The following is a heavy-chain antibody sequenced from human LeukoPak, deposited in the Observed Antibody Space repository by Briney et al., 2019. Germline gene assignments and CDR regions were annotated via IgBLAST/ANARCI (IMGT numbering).Heavy chain of an antibody. CDR2: MNPNSGNT. CDR1: GYTFTSYD. V-gene: IGHV1-8*01. D-gene: IGHD3-3*01. CDR3: ARVKGTMDDFWSGYLQVLDY. J-gene: IGHJ4*02. Sequence: ASVKVSCKASGYTFTSYDINWVRQATGQGLEWMGWMNPNSGNTGYAQKFQGRVTMTRNTSISTAYMGLSSLRSEDTAVYYCARVKGTMDDFWSGYLQVLDYWGQGTLVTVSS.